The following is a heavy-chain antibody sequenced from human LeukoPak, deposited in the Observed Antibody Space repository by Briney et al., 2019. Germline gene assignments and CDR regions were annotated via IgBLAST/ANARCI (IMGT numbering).Heavy chain of an antibody. CDR3: ARDYYYDSSGHKSGYFDL. CDR1: GYTFTSYD. CDR2: MNPNSGNT. J-gene: IGHJ2*01. Sequence: AASVKVSCKASGYTFTSYDINWVRQATGQGLEWMGWMNPNSGNTGYAQKFQGRVTMTRNTSISTAYMELSSLRSEDTAVYYCARDYYYDSSGHKSGYFDLWGRGTLVTVSS. V-gene: IGHV1-8*01. D-gene: IGHD3-22*01.